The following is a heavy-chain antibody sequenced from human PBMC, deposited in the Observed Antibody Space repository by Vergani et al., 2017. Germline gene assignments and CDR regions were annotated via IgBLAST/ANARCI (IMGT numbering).Heavy chain of an antibody. CDR2: IWYDGSNK. J-gene: IGHJ4*02. Sequence: QVQLVESGGGVVQPGRSLRLSCAASGFTFSSYGMHWVRQAPGKGLEWVAVIWYDGSNKYYADSVKGRFTISRDNSKNTLYLQMNSLRAEDMAVYYCARDRGDSGSYYFSSFDYWGQGTLVTVSS. CDR3: ARDRGDSGSYYFSSFDY. D-gene: IGHD1-26*01. CDR1: GFTFSSYG. V-gene: IGHV3-33*01.